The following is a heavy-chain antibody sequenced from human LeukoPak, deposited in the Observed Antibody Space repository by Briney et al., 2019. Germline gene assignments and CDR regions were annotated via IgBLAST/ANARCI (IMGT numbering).Heavy chain of an antibody. D-gene: IGHD2-21*02. Sequence: GGSLRLSCAAPGFTFRSYSMNWVREAPGKGLEWVSSISSSSSYIYYADSVKGRFTISRDNAKNSLYLQMNSLRAEDTAVYYCARDLSDVVVTENWFDPWGEGTLVTVSS. CDR3: ARDLSDVVVTENWFDP. V-gene: IGHV3-21*01. CDR1: GFTFRSYS. CDR2: ISSSSSYI. J-gene: IGHJ5*02.